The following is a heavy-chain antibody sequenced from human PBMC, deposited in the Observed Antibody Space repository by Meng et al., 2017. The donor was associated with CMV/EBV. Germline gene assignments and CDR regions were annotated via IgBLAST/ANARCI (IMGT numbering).Heavy chain of an antibody. J-gene: IGHJ4*02. CDR1: GGCISSSSYY. D-gene: IGHD6-13*01. V-gene: IGHV4-39*07. CDR2: IYYSGST. Sequence: QLQLQESGPVLGKPSETLSLTCTVSGGCISSSSYYWGWIRQPPGKGLEWIGSIYYSGSTYYNPSLKSRVTISVDTSKNQFSLKLSSVTAADTAVYYCARGGIAAAGLHWGQGTLVTVSS. CDR3: ARGGIAAAGLH.